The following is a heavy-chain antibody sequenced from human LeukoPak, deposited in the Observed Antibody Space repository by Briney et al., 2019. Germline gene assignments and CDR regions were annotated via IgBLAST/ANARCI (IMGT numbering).Heavy chain of an antibody. CDR1: GYTFTGYY. D-gene: IGHD4-23*01. CDR3: ARASRGGNSFEYDY. V-gene: IGHV1-2*02. CDR2: VNPNSGGT. J-gene: IGHJ4*02. Sequence: ASVKVSCKASGYTFTGYYMHWVRLAPGQGLEWMGWVNPNSGGTNYAQKFQGRVTMTRDTSSSTAYMELSRLRFDDTVVYYCARASRGGNSFEYDYWGQGTLVTVSS.